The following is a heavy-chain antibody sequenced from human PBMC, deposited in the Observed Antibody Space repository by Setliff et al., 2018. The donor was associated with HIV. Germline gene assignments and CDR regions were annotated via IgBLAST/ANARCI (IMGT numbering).Heavy chain of an antibody. J-gene: IGHJ4*02. D-gene: IGHD1-26*01. CDR2: IIPIYGTA. V-gene: IGHV1-69*06. CDR3: ARGAYRRRDGGTYFYQFDF. Sequence: ASVKVSCKASGYTFTSYGISWVRQAPGQGLEWMGGIIPIYGTANYAQKFQGRVTITADKSTSTAFMELSSLRSEDTAVYYCARGAYRRRDGGTYFYQFDFWGRGTLVTVSS. CDR1: GYTFTSYG.